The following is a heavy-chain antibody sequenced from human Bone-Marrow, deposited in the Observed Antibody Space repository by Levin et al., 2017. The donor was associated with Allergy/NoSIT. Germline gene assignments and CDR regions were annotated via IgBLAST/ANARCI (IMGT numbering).Heavy chain of an antibody. J-gene: IGHJ5*02. D-gene: IGHD2-2*01. V-gene: IGHV1-69*13. CDR2: IIPIFGTA. CDR1: GGTFSSYA. CDR3: ASSAQDCSSTSCYGGRVGWFDP. Sequence: ASVKVSCKASGGTFSSYAISWVRQAPGQGLEWMGGIIPIFGTANYAQKFQGRVTITADESTSTAYMELSSLRSEDTAVYYCASSAQDCSSTSCYGGRVGWFDPWGQGTLVTVSS.